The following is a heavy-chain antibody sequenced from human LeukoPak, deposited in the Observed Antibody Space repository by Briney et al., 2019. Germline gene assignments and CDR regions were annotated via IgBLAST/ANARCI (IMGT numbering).Heavy chain of an antibody. CDR2: INPSGGST. J-gene: IGHJ4*02. CDR1: GYTFTSYY. D-gene: IGHD3-9*01. CDR3: ARARGASITIFWTYHFDY. Sequence: GASVNVSCKASGYTFTSYYMHWVRQAPGQGLEWMGIINPSGGSTSYAQKFQGRVTMTRDTSTSTVYMELSSLRSEDTAVYYCARARGASITIFWTYHFDYWGQGTLVTVSS. V-gene: IGHV1-46*01.